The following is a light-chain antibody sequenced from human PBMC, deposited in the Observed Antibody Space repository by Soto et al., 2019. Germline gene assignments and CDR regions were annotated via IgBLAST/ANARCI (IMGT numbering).Light chain of an antibody. J-gene: IGKJ1*01. Sequence: DIQMTQSPSTLSASVGDRVTITCRASQIISSWLAWYQQKPGKAPRLLIYKASNLESGVPSRFSGSGSGTEFTLTINSLQPDDFATYYCQQYTSYPWTFGQGTKVDI. CDR3: QQYTSYPWT. V-gene: IGKV1-5*03. CDR1: QIISSW. CDR2: KAS.